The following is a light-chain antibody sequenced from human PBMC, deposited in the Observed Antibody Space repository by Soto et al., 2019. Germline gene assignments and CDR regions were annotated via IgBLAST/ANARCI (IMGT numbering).Light chain of an antibody. J-gene: IGKJ2*01. CDR2: AAA. CDR1: QSVSSN. Sequence: IVMTQYPVTLYVSPGEIATLSCRASQSVSSNLAWYQQRPGQAHRLLMYAAATPATGIPARFSGSGSGTEFSLTISGLQSEDFAVYYCHQYNNWPPVTFGQGTKVDIK. V-gene: IGKV3-15*01. CDR3: HQYNNWPPVT.